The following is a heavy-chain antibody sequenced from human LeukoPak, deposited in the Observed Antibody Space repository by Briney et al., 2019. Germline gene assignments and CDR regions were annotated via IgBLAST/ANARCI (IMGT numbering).Heavy chain of an antibody. D-gene: IGHD3-10*01. CDR1: GFTGRSNY. CDR3: ARALDDYYGSGNTLWFDP. Sequence: GSLRLSCSASGFTGRSNYMSWVRQAPGKGLEWVSVIYSGGSTYYADSVKGRFTISRDNSKNTLYLQMNSLRAEDTAVYYCARALDDYYGSGNTLWFDPWGQGTLVTVSS. J-gene: IGHJ5*02. V-gene: IGHV3-53*01. CDR2: IYSGGST.